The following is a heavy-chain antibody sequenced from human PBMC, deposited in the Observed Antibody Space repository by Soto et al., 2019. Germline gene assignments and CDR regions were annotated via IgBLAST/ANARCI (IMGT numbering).Heavy chain of an antibody. CDR2: LLPIFGTA. J-gene: IGHJ6*02. D-gene: IGHD3-9*01. V-gene: IGHV1-69*01. CDR3: ASSYYDILTGYYTPYYYGMDV. Sequence: QVQLVQSGAEVKKPGSSVKVSCKASGGTFSSYAISWVRQAPGQGLEWLGGLLPIFGTANYAQKFQGRVTITADESTSTAYMELSSLRSEDTAVYYCASSYYDILTGYYTPYYYGMDVWGQGTTVTVSS. CDR1: GGTFSSYA.